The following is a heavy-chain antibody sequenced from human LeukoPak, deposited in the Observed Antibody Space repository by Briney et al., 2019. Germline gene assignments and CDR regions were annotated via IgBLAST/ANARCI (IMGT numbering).Heavy chain of an antibody. CDR1: GGSISSYY. V-gene: IGHV4-59*01. Sequence: SETLSLTCTVSGGSISSYYWSWIRQPPGKGLEWIGYIYYSGSTNYNPSLKSRVTISVDTSKNQFSLKLSSVTAADTAVYYCARLAGPRYYYYYYMDVWGKGTTVTISS. CDR2: IYYSGST. D-gene: IGHD6-13*01. CDR3: ARLAGPRYYYYYYMDV. J-gene: IGHJ6*03.